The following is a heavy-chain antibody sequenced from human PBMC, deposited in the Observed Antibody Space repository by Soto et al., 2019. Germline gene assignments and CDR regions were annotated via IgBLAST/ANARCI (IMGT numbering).Heavy chain of an antibody. CDR3: KTDKGGSYYDY. J-gene: IGHJ4*02. CDR1: GYTFTSYY. CDR2: INPNGGST. D-gene: IGHD1-26*01. Sequence: ASVKVSCKASGYTFTSYYLHWVRQAPGQGLEWMGVINPNGGSTTYAQKLQGRVTMTRDTSTNTVYMELGGLRSEDTAVYFCKTDKGGSYYDYWGQGTQVTVSS. V-gene: IGHV1-46*04.